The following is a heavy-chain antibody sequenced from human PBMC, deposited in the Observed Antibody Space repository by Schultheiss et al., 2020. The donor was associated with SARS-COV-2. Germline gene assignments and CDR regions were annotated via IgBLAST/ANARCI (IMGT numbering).Heavy chain of an antibody. J-gene: IGHJ4*02. CDR3: ARMDYGGNSGVDY. Sequence: SETLSLTCAVSGYSISSGYYWGWIRQPPGKGLEWIGYIYYSGSTNYNPSLKSRVTISVDTSKNQFSLKLSSVTAADTAVYYCARMDYGGNSGVDYWGQGTLVTVSS. CDR2: IYYSGST. D-gene: IGHD4-23*01. CDR1: GYSISSGYY. V-gene: IGHV4-61*01.